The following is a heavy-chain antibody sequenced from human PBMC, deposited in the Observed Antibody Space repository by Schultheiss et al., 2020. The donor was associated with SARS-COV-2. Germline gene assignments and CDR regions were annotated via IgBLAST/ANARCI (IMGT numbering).Heavy chain of an antibody. CDR1: GFTFSSYA. Sequence: GGSLRLSCSASGFTFSSYAMHWVRQAPGKGLEYVSAISSNGGSTYYADSVKGRFTISRDNSKNTLYLQMSSLRAEDTAVYYCVKDAAYDFWSGYYGNWFDPWGQGTLVTVSS. CDR2: ISSNGGST. V-gene: IGHV3-64D*06. D-gene: IGHD3-3*01. J-gene: IGHJ5*02. CDR3: VKDAAYDFWSGYYGNWFDP.